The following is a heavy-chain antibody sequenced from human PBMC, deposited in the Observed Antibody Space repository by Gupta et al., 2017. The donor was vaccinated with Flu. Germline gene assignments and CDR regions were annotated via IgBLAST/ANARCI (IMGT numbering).Heavy chain of an antibody. D-gene: IGHD5-18*01. CDR2: ISGSGGSS. Sequence: QAPGKGLEWVSGISGSGGSSYYQDSVKGRFTISRDDSKNTLYLRMNSLRAEDTAVYYCAKNPGYTYGYYFDYWGQGTLVTVSP. CDR3: AKNPGYTYGYYFDY. V-gene: IGHV3-23*01. J-gene: IGHJ4*02.